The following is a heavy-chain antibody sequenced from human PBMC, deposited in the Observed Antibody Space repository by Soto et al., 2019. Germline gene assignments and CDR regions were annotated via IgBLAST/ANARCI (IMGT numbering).Heavy chain of an antibody. V-gene: IGHV5-10-1*01. J-gene: IGHJ6*02. CDR3: ARLPLWFGELPRNSYGMDV. CDR1: GYSFTSYW. CDR2: IDPSDSYT. D-gene: IGHD3-10*01. Sequence: GESLTISCKGSGYSFTSYWISWVRQMPGKGLEWMGRIDPSDSYTNYSPSFQGHVTISADKSISTAYLQWSSLKASDTAMYYCARLPLWFGELPRNSYGMDVWGQGTTVTVSS.